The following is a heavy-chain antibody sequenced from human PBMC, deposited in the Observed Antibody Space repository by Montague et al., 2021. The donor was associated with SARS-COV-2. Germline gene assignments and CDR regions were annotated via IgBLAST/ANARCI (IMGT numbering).Heavy chain of an antibody. D-gene: IGHD1-1*01. CDR1: GDSISTSTFY. J-gene: IGHJ5*02. CDR3: TRLALLVAGGIGCFDP. CDR2: ISYNGRT. V-gene: IGHV4-39*01. Sequence: SETLSLTCSVSGDSISTSTFYWGWIRQSPGKGLEWIGTISYNGRTFYNPSLRSRLTISVDPSENQFSLKLNSVPAADTAVYYCTRLALLVAGGIGCFDPWGQGTLVTVSS.